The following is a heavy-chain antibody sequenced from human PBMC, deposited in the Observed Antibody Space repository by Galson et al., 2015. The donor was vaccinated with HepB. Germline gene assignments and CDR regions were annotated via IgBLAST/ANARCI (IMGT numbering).Heavy chain of an antibody. D-gene: IGHD6-13*01. CDR1: GFTFSSYS. J-gene: IGHJ6*03. V-gene: IGHV3-21*01. CDR3: ARDGIAAAVGCYMDV. CDR2: TSSSSSYI. Sequence: SLRLSCAASGFTFSSYSMNWVRQAPGKGLEWVSSTSSSSSYIYYADSVKGRFTISRDNAKNSLYLQMNSLRAEDTAVYYCARDGIAAAVGCYMDVWGKGTTVTVSS.